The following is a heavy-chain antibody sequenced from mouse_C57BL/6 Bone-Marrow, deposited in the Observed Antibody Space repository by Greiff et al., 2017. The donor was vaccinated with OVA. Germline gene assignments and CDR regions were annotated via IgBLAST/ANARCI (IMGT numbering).Heavy chain of an antibody. V-gene: IGHV3-6*01. CDR1: GYSITSGYY. CDR2: LSYDGSN. CDR3: ARGDY. J-gene: IGHJ2*01. Sequence: ESGPGLVKPSQSLSLSCSVTGYSITSGYYWYLIRQFPGNKLECMGYLSYDGSNNYNPNLKNRISITRDTSKNQFFLKWNSVTTEDTATYYCARGDYWGQGTTLTVSS.